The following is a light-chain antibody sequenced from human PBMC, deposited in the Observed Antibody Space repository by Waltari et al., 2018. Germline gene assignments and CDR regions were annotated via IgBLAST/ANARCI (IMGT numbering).Light chain of an antibody. Sequence: SNIGNNYVSWYQHLPGTPPKLLIYEDNKRPSGIPDRFSGSKSGTSATLGVTGLQTGDEADYYCGTWDSSLTAVVFGGGTKLTVL. CDR3: GTWDSSLTAVV. V-gene: IGLV1-51*01. J-gene: IGLJ2*01. CDR2: EDN. CDR1: SNIGNNY.